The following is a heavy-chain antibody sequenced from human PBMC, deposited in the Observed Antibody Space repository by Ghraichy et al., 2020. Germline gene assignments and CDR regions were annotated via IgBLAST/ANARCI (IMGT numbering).Heavy chain of an antibody. V-gene: IGHV3-23*01. J-gene: IGHJ4*02. D-gene: IGHD5-12*01. CDR3: AKDGYSGYDPPAYFDY. CDR2: ISGSGGST. Sequence: GGSLRLSCAASGFTFSSYWMSWVRQAPGKGLEWVSAISGSGGSTYYADSVKGRFTISRDNSKNTLYLQMNSLRAEDTAVYYCAKDGYSGYDPPAYFDYWGQGTLVTVSS. CDR1: GFTFSSYW.